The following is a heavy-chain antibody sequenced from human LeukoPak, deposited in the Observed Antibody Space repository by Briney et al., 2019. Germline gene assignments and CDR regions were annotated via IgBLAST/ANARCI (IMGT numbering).Heavy chain of an antibody. CDR2: ISRGGSDI. J-gene: IGHJ4*02. Sequence: GGSLRHSCTASGFTYSNYEMNRDRQDPGKGLEWISYISRGGSDIYYASSVKGRFTISRDNAKNSLFLQMNSLRAEDTAVYYCARVGTKSSSSGYYFAVGFDCWGQGSQVTVSS. CDR1: GFTYSNYE. D-gene: IGHD3-22*01. CDR3: ARVGTKSSSSGYYFAVGFDC. V-gene: IGHV3-48*03.